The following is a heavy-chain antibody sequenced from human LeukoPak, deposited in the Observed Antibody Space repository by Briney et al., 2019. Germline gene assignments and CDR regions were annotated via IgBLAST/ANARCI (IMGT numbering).Heavy chain of an antibody. V-gene: IGHV4-61*01. CDR3: ARDRGYGLHDD. CDR2: IYYSGST. D-gene: IGHD5-18*01. Sequence: PSETLSLTCTVSGGSVSSGSFYWSWIRQPPGKGLEWIGYIYYSGSTNYNPSLKSRVTISVDTSKDQFSLKLSSVTAADTAVYYCARDRGYGLHDDWGQGTLVTVSS. J-gene: IGHJ4*02. CDR1: GGSVSSGSFY.